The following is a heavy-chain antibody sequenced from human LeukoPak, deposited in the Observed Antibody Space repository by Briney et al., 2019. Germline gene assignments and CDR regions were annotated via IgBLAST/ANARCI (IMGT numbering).Heavy chain of an antibody. D-gene: IGHD3-22*01. J-gene: IGHJ4*02. V-gene: IGHV4-34*01. Sequence: SETLSLTCAVYGGSFSGYYWSWIRQPPGKGLEWLGEINHSGSTNYNPSLKSRVTISVDTSKNQFSLKLSSVTAADTAVYYCARPLPGSSGYYFDYWGQGTLVTVSS. CDR2: INHSGST. CDR3: ARPLPGSSGYYFDY. CDR1: GGSFSGYY.